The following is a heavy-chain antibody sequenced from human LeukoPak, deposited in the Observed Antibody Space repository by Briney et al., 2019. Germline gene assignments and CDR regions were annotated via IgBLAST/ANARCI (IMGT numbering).Heavy chain of an antibody. CDR3: ARVLVGSTIHAFDI. V-gene: IGHV3-21*01. Sequence: GGSLRLSCAASGFTFSSYSMNWVRQAPGEGLEWVSSISSSSSYIYYADSVKGRFTISRDNAKNSLYLQMNSLRAEDTAVYYCARVLVGSTIHAFDIWGQGTMVTVSS. CDR1: GFTFSSYS. D-gene: IGHD5-24*01. J-gene: IGHJ3*02. CDR2: ISSSSSYI.